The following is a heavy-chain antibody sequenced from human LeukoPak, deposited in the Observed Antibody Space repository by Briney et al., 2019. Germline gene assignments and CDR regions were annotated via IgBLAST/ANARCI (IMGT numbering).Heavy chain of an antibody. CDR2: IIPILGIA. D-gene: IGHD3-10*01. CDR1: GGTFSSYT. J-gene: IGHJ6*03. V-gene: IGHV1-69*02. CDR3: ARARITMVRGVIIDYMDV. Sequence: SVKVSCKASGGTFSSYTISWVRQAPGQGLEWMGRIIPILGIANYAQKFQGRVTITADESTSTAYMELSSLRSEDTAVYYCARARITMVRGVIIDYMDVWGKGTTVTVSS.